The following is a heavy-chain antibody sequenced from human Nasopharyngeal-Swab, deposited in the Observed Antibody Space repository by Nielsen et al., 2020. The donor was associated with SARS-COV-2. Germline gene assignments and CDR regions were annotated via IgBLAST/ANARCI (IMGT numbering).Heavy chain of an antibody. Sequence: GRTLRLSCTASGFTFGDYAMLWFRQAPGKGLEWVGFIRSKAKGGTTEYAASVNGRFTISRDDSKSIAYLQMNSLKTEDTAVYYCSRIVTGKSRNYYYYMDVWGKGTTVTVSS. J-gene: IGHJ6*03. CDR1: GFTFGDYA. CDR2: IRSKAKGGTT. CDR3: SRIVTGKSRNYYYYMDV. D-gene: IGHD3-16*02. V-gene: IGHV3-49*03.